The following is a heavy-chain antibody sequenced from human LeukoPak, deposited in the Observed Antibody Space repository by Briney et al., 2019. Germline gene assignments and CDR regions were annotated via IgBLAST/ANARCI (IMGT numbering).Heavy chain of an antibody. Sequence: GGSLRLSCAASGFTFSSYSMNWVRQAPGKGLEWVSYIDSSSGTIYYADSVKGRFTISRDSAKNSLYLQMNSLRAEDTAVYYCARDRGRYHMDVWGKGTTVTISS. D-gene: IGHD6-25*01. CDR3: ARDRGRYHMDV. CDR1: GFTFSSYS. CDR2: IDSSSGTI. J-gene: IGHJ6*03. V-gene: IGHV3-48*01.